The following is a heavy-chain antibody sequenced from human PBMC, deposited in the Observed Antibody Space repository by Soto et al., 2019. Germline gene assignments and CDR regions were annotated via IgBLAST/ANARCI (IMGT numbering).Heavy chain of an antibody. CDR1: GGSISSGGYY. D-gene: IGHD6-13*01. CDR3: ARARYSSSWYLDY. J-gene: IGHJ4*02. V-gene: IGHV4-31*03. Sequence: PSETLSLTCTVSGGSISSGGYYWSWIRQHPGKGLEWIGYIYYSGSTYYNPSLKSRVTISVDTSKNQFSLKLSSVTAADTAVYYCARARYSSSWYLDYWGQGTLVTVSS. CDR2: IYYSGST.